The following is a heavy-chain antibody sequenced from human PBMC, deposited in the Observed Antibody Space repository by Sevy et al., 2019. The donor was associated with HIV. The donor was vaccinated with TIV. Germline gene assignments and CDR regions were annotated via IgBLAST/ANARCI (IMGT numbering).Heavy chain of an antibody. D-gene: IGHD2-15*01. CDR1: GGSIISYY. J-gene: IGHJ4*02. CDR3: ARGRYCSGGSCSGFDY. V-gene: IGHV4-59*01. Sequence: SETLSLTCTVSGGSIISYYWSWIRQPPGKGLEWIGYIYYSGSTNYNPSLKSRVTISVDTSKNQFSLKLSSVTAADTAVYYCARGRYCSGGSCSGFDYWGQGTLVTVSS. CDR2: IYYSGST.